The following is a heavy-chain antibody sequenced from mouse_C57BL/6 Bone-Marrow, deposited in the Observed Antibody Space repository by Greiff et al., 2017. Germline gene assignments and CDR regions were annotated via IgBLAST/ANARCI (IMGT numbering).Heavy chain of an antibody. Sequence: VHVKQSGPELVKPGASVKISCKASGYSFTDYTMNWMKQSNGKSLEWIGVINPNYGTTSYNQKFKGKATLTVDKSSSPAYMQLNSLTSDDSAVYFGAREKFAYWGQGTLVTVSA. V-gene: IGHV1-39*01. CDR2: INPNYGTT. CDR3: AREKFAY. CDR1: GYSFTDYT. J-gene: IGHJ3*01.